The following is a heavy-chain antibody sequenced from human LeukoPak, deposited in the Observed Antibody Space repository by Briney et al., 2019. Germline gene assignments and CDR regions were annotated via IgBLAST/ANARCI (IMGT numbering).Heavy chain of an antibody. Sequence: ASVKVSCKASGYTFTSYYMHWVRQAPGQGLEWMGIINPSGGSTSYAQKFQGRVTMTRDTSTSTAYMELRSLRSDDTAVYYCARDWRIVVVPAAIDYYYYGMDVWGQGTTVTVSS. CDR2: INPSGGST. V-gene: IGHV1-46*01. CDR1: GYTFTSYY. J-gene: IGHJ6*02. CDR3: ARDWRIVVVPAAIDYYYYGMDV. D-gene: IGHD2-2*02.